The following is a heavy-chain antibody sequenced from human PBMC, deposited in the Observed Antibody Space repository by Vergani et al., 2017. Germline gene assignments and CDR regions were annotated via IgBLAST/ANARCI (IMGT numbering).Heavy chain of an antibody. CDR2: IYYTGTT. CDR3: TRHWAVVAANNWFDP. Sequence: QLQLQESGPGLVKPSETLSLTCTVSGVSIGSNSYYWGWIRQPPGKGLEWIGTIYYTGTTYYNEAHKSRLTISVDTSKNQFSLNLTSVTAADTAVYYCTRHWAVVAANNWFDPCGQGTLVTVSS. CDR1: GVSIGSNSYY. V-gene: IGHV4-39*01. J-gene: IGHJ5*02. D-gene: IGHD2-15*01.